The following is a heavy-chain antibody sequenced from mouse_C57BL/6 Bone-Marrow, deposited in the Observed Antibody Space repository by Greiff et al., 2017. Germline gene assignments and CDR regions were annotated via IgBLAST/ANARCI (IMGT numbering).Heavy chain of an antibody. CDR2: IYPGGGYT. CDR3: ARVVVARAMDY. V-gene: IGHV1-63*01. CDR1: GYTFTNYW. Sequence: VQLQQSGAELVRPGTSVTMSCKASGYTFTNYWIGWAKQRPGHGLEWIGDIYPGGGYTNYNEKFKGKATLTADKSSSTAYMQFSSLTSEDSAIYYCARVVVARAMDYWGQGTSVTVSS. D-gene: IGHD1-1*01. J-gene: IGHJ4*01.